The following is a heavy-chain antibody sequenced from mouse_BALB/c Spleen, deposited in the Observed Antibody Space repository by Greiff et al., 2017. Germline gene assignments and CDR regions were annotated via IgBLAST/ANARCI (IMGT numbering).Heavy chain of an antibody. CDR2: ISSGGST. CDR1: GFTFSSYA. Sequence: EVMLVESGGGLVKPGGSLKLSCAASGFTFSSYAMSWVRQTPEKRLEWVASISSGGSTYYPDSVKGRFTISRDNAKNTLYLQMSSLKSEDTAMYYCAGGYGIDYYAMDYWGQGTSVTVSS. CDR3: AGGYGIDYYAMDY. D-gene: IGHD1-1*01. J-gene: IGHJ4*01. V-gene: IGHV5-6-5*01.